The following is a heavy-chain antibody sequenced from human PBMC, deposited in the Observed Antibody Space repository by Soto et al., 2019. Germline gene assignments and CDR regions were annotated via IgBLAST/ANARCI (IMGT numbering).Heavy chain of an antibody. CDR2: INHSGST. CDR1: GGSFSGYY. CDR3: ARERKLWFGELSVGGPSYYYYYGMDV. V-gene: IGHV4-34*01. J-gene: IGHJ6*02. Sequence: PSETLSLTCAVYGGSFSGYYWSWIRQPPGKGLEWIGEINHSGSTNYNPSLKSRVTISVDTSKNQFSLKLSSVTAADTAVYYCARERKLWFGELSVGGPSYYYYYGMDVWGQGTTVTVSS. D-gene: IGHD3-10*01.